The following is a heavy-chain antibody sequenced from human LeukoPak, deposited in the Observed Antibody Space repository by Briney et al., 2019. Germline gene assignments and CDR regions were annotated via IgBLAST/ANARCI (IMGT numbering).Heavy chain of an antibody. Sequence: SETLSLTCTVSGGSISSYYWSWIRQPPGKGLEWIGSMFHSGSTYYNPSLKSRVAMSVDTSKNQFSLKLSSVTAADTAVYYCARVRYNWNRDFDYWGQGTLVTVSS. D-gene: IGHD1-20*01. J-gene: IGHJ4*02. CDR1: GGSISSYY. CDR3: ARVRYNWNRDFDY. V-gene: IGHV4-59*04. CDR2: MFHSGST.